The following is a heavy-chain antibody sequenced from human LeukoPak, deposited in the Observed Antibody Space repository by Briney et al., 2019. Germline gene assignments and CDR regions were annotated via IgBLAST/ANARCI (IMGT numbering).Heavy chain of an antibody. CDR2: IYYSGST. Sequence: SGTLSLTCTISGGFISSSGYYWGWIRQPPGKGLEWIASIYYSGSTYYKPSLKSRVTISVDTSKNQLSLKLSSLTAADTAVYYCARHEYSGSYYGLSWFDPWGQGTLVTVSS. D-gene: IGHD1-26*01. V-gene: IGHV4-39*01. CDR1: GGFISSSGYY. CDR3: ARHEYSGSYYGLSWFDP. J-gene: IGHJ5*02.